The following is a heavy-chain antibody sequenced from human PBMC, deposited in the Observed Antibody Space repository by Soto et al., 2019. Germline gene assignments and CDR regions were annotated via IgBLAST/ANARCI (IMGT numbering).Heavy chain of an antibody. D-gene: IGHD6-6*01. V-gene: IGHV6-1*01. CDR3: ARLVGNSWLDH. CDR1: GESDSSNDAV. J-gene: IGHJ5*02. CDR2: TYYRSIWQT. Sequence: QVQLQQSGPGLVKPSQTLSLTCAISGESDSSNDAVWNWIRQSPSRGLEWLGRTYYRSIWQTEYAVSVKGRMTINPDASKNQFSLQLHYVTPEDTAMYYCARLVGNSWLDHWRQGTLVTVSA.